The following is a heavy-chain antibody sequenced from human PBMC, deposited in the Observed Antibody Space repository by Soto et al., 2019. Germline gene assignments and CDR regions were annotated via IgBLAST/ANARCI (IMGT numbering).Heavy chain of an antibody. V-gene: IGHV1-8*01. CDR3: AKGGDPATIDF. D-gene: IGHD3-16*01. CDR2: MNPNNGDT. Sequence: QVQLVQSGAEVKKPGASVKVSCKASGYTFTTYDINWVRQAPGQGLEWMAWMNPNNGDTGYAQQFQGRVTLTRDTSITTAYMELRSLRSEDTAVYYCAKGGDPATIDFWGQGTLVTVSS. CDR1: GYTFTTYD. J-gene: IGHJ4*02.